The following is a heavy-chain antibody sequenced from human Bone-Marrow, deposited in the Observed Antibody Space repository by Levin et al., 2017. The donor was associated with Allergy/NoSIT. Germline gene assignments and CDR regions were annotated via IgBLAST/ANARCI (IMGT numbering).Heavy chain of an antibody. CDR1: GYVFSSYG. D-gene: IGHD2-8*01. CDR3: ARGVGYCANGICRTGHKVDY. Sequence: ASVKVSCKTSGYVFSSYGVVWVRQAPGQRLEWMGWISTYTRHTNYGQNFQGRVTLTTDTPRTTVYLELSSLTSDDTALYYCARGVGYCANGICRTGHKVDYWGQGTLVTVSS. CDR2: ISTYTRHT. J-gene: IGHJ4*02. V-gene: IGHV1-18*01.